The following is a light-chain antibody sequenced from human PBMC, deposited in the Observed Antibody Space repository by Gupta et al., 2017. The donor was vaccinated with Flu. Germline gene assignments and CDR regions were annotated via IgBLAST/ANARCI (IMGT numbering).Light chain of an antibody. CDR3: QQLNSSPRT. Sequence: DIQSTQSPSFLSASVGDRVTITCRASQGISSYLAWYQHKPGKAPKLLIYAASTWQSGVPSRFSGSGSGTEFTLTISMLQPEDFTTYYCQQLNSSPRTFGQGTKVEIK. V-gene: IGKV1-9*01. J-gene: IGKJ1*01. CDR2: AAS. CDR1: QGISSY.